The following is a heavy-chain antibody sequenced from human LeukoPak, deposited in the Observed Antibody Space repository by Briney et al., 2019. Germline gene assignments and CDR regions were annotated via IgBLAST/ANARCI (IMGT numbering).Heavy chain of an antibody. CDR1: GGTFDNSA. D-gene: IGHD1-1*01. V-gene: IGHV1-69*04. CDR3: AREKMEVGYYGLDV. J-gene: IGHJ6*02. CDR2: IIPILNIP. Sequence: ASVKVSCKASGGTFDNSAINWVRQAPGQGLEWMGRIIPILNIPNYAQKLQGRVTIAADKSTSTAYMELSSLRSDATAVYYCAREKMEVGYYGLDVWGQGTTVTVYS.